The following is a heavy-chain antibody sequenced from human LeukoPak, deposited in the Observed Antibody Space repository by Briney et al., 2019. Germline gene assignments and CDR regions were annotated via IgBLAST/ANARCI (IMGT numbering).Heavy chain of an antibody. CDR1: GFTFSNAW. J-gene: IGHJ5*01. V-gene: IGHV4-34*01. CDR2: ISHSGTT. Sequence: GSLRLSCAASGFTFSNAWMSWVRQAPGKGLEWVGEISHSGTTNYNPALKRRVTMSVDTSKNQVSLKLSSVTAADTAVYYCARGSPKLDSWGRGTLVIVSS. CDR3: ARGSPKLDS.